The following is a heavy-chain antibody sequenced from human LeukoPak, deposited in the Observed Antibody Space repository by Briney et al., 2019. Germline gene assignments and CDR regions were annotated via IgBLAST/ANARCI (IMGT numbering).Heavy chain of an antibody. V-gene: IGHV4-59*01. D-gene: IGHD2-2*01. Sequence: PSETLSLTCTVSGGSISSYYWSWIRQLPGKGLEWIGYIYYSGSTNYNPSLKSRVTISVDTSKNQFSLKLSSVTAADTAVYYCAMFHGYCSSTSCYGHFDYWGQGTLVTVSS. J-gene: IGHJ4*02. CDR3: AMFHGYCSSTSCYGHFDY. CDR2: IYYSGST. CDR1: GGSISSYY.